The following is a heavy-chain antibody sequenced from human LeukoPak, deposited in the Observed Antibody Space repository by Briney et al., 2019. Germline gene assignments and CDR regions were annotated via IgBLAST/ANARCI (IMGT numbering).Heavy chain of an antibody. D-gene: IGHD3-16*01. J-gene: IGHJ4*02. CDR1: GFTVNPND. V-gene: IGHV3-53*01. CDR2: LYSDGNT. Sequence: GGSLRLSCAASGFTVNPNDMTWVRQAPGKGLEWVSVLYSDGNTKYADSVQGRFTISRDNSQNTLYLEMNSLSPDDTAVYYCVRGVEPLAANTLAYWGQGTLVTVSS. CDR3: VRGVEPLAANTLAY.